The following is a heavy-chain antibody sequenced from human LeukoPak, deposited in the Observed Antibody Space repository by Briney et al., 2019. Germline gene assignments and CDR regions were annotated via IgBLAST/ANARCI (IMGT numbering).Heavy chain of an antibody. CDR3: ARHMSVTYDAFDL. Sequence: SETLSLTCTISGGSTTGYFWSWIRQPPGKGLEWIGYVFYSGGTLYNPSLESRVTISVDTSKTHFSLELTSVTAADTAVYYCARHMSVTYDAFDLWGRGTMVTVSS. D-gene: IGHD2-21*02. CDR2: VFYSGGT. V-gene: IGHV4-59*08. J-gene: IGHJ3*01. CDR1: GGSTTGYF.